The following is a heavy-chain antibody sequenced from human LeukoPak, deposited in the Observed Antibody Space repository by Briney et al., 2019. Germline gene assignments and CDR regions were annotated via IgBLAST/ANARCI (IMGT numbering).Heavy chain of an antibody. J-gene: IGHJ4*02. V-gene: IGHV3-49*04. CDR3: TRGDYVWGSYRYPTLFGY. Sequence: GGSLRLSCTASGFTFGDYAMSWVRQAPGKGLEWVGFIRSKAYGGTTEYAASVKGRFTISRDDSKSIAYLQMNSLKTEDTAVYYCTRGDYVWGSYRYPTLFGYWGQGTLVTVSS. D-gene: IGHD3-16*02. CDR1: GFTFGDYA. CDR2: IRSKAYGGTT.